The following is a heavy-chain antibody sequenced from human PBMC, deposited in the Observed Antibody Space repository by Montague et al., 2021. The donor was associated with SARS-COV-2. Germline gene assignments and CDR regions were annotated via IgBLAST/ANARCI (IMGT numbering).Heavy chain of an antibody. D-gene: IGHD3-10*01. J-gene: IGHJ3*02. CDR3: ARDPAPYYGSGSYYNPIDAFDI. V-gene: IGHV4-61*02. Sequence: TLSLTCTVSGGSISSGNYYWSWIRQPAGKGLEWIGRIYTSGSTNYNPSLKSRVTISVDTSKNQFSLKLSSVTAADTAVYYCARDPAPYYGSGSYYNPIDAFDIWGQGTMVTVSS. CDR2: IYTSGST. CDR1: GGSISSGNYY.